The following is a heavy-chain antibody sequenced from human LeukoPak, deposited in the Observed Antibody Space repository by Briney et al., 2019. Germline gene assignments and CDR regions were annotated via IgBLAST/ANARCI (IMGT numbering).Heavy chain of an antibody. Sequence: ASVKVSCKASGYTFTIYSISWVRQAPGQGLEWMGWISTNNGNTNYAQKLQGRVTMTTDTSTRTAYMELKSLRSDDTAVYYCARDIVSGYDYAGDYWGQGTLVTVSS. CDR3: ARDIVSGYDYAGDY. CDR2: ISTNNGNT. CDR1: GYTFTIYS. V-gene: IGHV1-18*01. D-gene: IGHD5-12*01. J-gene: IGHJ4*02.